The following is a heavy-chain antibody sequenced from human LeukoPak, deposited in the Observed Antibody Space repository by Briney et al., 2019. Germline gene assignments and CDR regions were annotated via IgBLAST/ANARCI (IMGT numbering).Heavy chain of an antibody. Sequence: GGSLRLSCAASGFTFSSYGMHWVRQAPGKGLEWVAVISYDGSNKYYADSVKGRFTISRDNSKNTLYLQMNSLRAEDTAVYYCARGLAVAGTGFDYWGQGTLVTVSS. CDR2: ISYDGSNK. J-gene: IGHJ4*02. D-gene: IGHD6-19*01. CDR1: GFTFSSYG. CDR3: ARGLAVAGTGFDY. V-gene: IGHV3-30*03.